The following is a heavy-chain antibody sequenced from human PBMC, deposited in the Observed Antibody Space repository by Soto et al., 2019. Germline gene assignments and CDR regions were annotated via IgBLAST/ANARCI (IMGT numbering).Heavy chain of an antibody. CDR1: GFTFGDFA. V-gene: IGHV3-49*03. CDR2: IKGKAYGGAT. CDR3: TRDSGCGGDCYENYFDY. Sequence: GGSLRLSCTASGFTFGDFAMTWFRQAPGKGPEWVGFIKGKAYGGATDYAASVKGRFTISRDDSKSIAYLQMNSLKIEDTGVYYCTRDSGCGGDCYENYFDYWGQGTLVTVSS. D-gene: IGHD2-21*02. J-gene: IGHJ4*02.